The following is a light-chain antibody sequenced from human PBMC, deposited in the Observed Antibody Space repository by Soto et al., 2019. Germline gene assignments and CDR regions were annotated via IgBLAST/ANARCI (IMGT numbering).Light chain of an antibody. J-gene: IGKJ5*01. CDR3: QQYSDWPPIT. CDR1: QSISSN. CDR2: RTS. V-gene: IGKV3-15*01. Sequence: EIVLTQSPGTLSLSPGERATLSCRASQSISSNLAWYQQKPGQAPRLLMFRTSSRATGFPARFSGSGSGTEFALTISSLQSEDFAIYYCQQYSDWPPITFGQGTRLEIK.